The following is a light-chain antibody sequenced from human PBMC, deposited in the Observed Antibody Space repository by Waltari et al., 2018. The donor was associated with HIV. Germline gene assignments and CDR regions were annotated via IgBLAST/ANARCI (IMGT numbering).Light chain of an antibody. CDR1: SSDVGGYNY. CDR2: EVT. V-gene: IGLV2-8*01. J-gene: IGLJ2*01. CDR3: SSYAGSSNLRV. Sequence: QSALTQPPSASGSPGQSVTISCTGTSSDVGGYNYVSWYQQHPGKAPKLMIYEVTKRPSGVPDRFSVSKSGNTASLTVSGLQAEDEADYYCSSYAGSSNLRVFGGGTKLTVL.